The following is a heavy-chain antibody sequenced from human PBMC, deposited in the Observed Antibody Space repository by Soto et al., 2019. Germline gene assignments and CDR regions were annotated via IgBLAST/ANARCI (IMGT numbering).Heavy chain of an antibody. CDR1: GGSISSTNW. CDR2: IYHSGTT. Sequence: SETLSLTCVVSGGSISSTNWWTWVRQPPGKGLEWIGEIYHSGTTNYNPSLKSRVTISVDTSKNQFSLKLSSVTAADTAVYYCARVDDYVWGSYRGALDYWGQGTLVTVSS. V-gene: IGHV4-4*02. D-gene: IGHD3-16*02. CDR3: ARVDDYVWGSYRGALDY. J-gene: IGHJ4*02.